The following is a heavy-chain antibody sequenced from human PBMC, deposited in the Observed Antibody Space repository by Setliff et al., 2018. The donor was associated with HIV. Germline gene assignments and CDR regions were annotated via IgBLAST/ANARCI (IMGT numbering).Heavy chain of an antibody. CDR3: ARDRGVYCISSSCYSPVDAFDI. V-gene: IGHV1-18*01. D-gene: IGHD2-2*01. CDR1: GYTFSTYG. CDR2: ISAYNGNT. J-gene: IGHJ3*02. Sequence: ASVKFSCKASGYTFSTYGISWVRQAPGQGLEWMGWISAYNGNTNYAQKLQGRVTVTTDTSTSTAYMELRSLRSDDTVVYYCARDRGVYCISSSCYSPVDAFDIWGQGTMVTVSS.